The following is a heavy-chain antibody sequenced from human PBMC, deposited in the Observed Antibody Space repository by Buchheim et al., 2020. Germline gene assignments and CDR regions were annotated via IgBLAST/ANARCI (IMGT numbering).Heavy chain of an antibody. J-gene: IGHJ2*01. Sequence: QLVESGAEVKKPGASVKVSCKASGYTFTSYGIGWVRQAPGQGLEWMGWISTYNGNTDYAQTFQGRVTMSTDTSTNTPYMELGSLRSDDTCVYYCARRPEVHYWYFDLWGRGTL. V-gene: IGHV1-18*01. D-gene: IGHD1-1*01. CDR3: ARRPEVHYWYFDL. CDR2: ISTYNGNT. CDR1: GYTFTSYG.